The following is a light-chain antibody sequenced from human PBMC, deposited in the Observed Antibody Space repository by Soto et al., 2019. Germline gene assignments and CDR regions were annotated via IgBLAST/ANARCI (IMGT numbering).Light chain of an antibody. J-gene: IGKJ1*01. V-gene: IGKV1-5*01. CDR1: QSIRHY. CDR3: QPHNSYSPP. Sequence: DIQMTQSPPTLSASVGDRVTITCRASQSIRHYLAWYQQMPGKAPKLLIYGASTLQSGVPSRFGGSGSGTEFTLTISSLQPDDFGTYFCQPHNSYSPPFGQGTKVDIK. CDR2: GAS.